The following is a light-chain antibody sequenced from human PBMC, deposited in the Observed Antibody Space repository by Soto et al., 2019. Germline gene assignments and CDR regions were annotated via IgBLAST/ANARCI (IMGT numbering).Light chain of an antibody. Sequence: DIMTNPSAPMLSAPVGGSVIISCRVCHDINGWLFWYQQKPGRAPKLLVFDASSLEEGGPSRFSGSQSGTEVTLTITSLLADEDATDYCQQYSAYSARTFGGGTKVDIK. CDR2: DAS. J-gene: IGKJ4*02. CDR3: QQYSAYSART. V-gene: IGKV1-5*01. CDR1: HDINGW.